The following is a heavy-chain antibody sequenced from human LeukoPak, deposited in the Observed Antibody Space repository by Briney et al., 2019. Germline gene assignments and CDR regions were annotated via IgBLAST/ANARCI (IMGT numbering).Heavy chain of an antibody. CDR3: AKDLRVGAIRIFDY. D-gene: IGHD1-26*01. CDR1: GFTFSSYG. V-gene: IGHV3-30*18. J-gene: IGHJ4*02. Sequence: GGSLRLSCAASGFTFSSYGMHWVRQAPGKGLEWVAVISYDGSNKYYADSVKGRFTISRDNSKNTLYLQMNSLRAEDTAVYYCAKDLRVGAIRIFDYWGQGTLVTVSS. CDR2: ISYDGSNK.